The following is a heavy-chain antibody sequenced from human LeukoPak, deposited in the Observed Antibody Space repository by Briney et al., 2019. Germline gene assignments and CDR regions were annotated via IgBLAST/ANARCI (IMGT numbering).Heavy chain of an antibody. CDR1: GFTFSSYG. J-gene: IGHJ5*02. D-gene: IGHD3-10*01. CDR2: IRYDGSNK. CDR3: ASSGYRLFNWFDP. V-gene: IGHV3-30*02. Sequence: GGSLRLSCAASGFTFSSYGMHWVRQAPGKGLEWVAFIRYDGSNKYYADSVKGRFTISRDNSKNTLYLQMNSLRAEDTAVYYCASSGYRLFNWFDPWGQGTLVTVSS.